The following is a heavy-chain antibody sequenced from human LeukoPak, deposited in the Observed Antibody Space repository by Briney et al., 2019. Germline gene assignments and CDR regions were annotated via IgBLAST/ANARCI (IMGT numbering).Heavy chain of an antibody. CDR3: SRRFDS. Sequence: GGSLRLSCATSGFTFSDYSMNWVRQAPGKGLEWVSYIDGAGDTIYYADSVKGRFTISRDNAKSSLDLQMNSLRDEGTAVYYCSRRFDSWGQGTLVTVSS. CDR1: GFTFSDYS. J-gene: IGHJ4*02. V-gene: IGHV3-48*02. CDR2: IDGAGDTI.